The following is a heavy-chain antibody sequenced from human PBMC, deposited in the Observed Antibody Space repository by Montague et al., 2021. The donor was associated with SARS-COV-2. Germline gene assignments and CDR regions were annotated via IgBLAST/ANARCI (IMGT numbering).Heavy chain of an antibody. CDR3: ARQEIQLRFDL. CDR2: SRYGGTS. CDR1: SGSISNDIYY. Sequence: SETLSLTCTVSSGSISNDIYYWGWIRQPPGKGPEWFGGSRYGGTSXYKPSLKSRVTISIDTSKNQCSLKMTAVTAADTAVYFCARQEIQLRFDLWGRGTLVTVSS. J-gene: IGHJ2*01. D-gene: IGHD1-1*01. V-gene: IGHV4-39*01.